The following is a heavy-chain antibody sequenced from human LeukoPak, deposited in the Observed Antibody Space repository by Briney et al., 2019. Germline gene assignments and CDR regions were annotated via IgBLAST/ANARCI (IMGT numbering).Heavy chain of an antibody. D-gene: IGHD3-22*01. V-gene: IGHV1-69*04. CDR1: GGTFSSYA. CDR3: ARDSSKWLHDY. Sequence: SVKVSCKASGGTFSSYAISWVRQAPGQGLEWMGRIIPVLGIANYAQKFQGRDTITADKSTSTAYMELSSLRSEDTAVYYCARDSSKWLHDYWGQGTLVTVSS. CDR2: IIPVLGIA. J-gene: IGHJ4*02.